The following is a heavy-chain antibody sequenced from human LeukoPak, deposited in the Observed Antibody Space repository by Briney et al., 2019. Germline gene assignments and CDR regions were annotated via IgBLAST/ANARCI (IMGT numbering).Heavy chain of an antibody. CDR3: ARVTTTWAWFDP. V-gene: IGHV4-4*02. CDR2: IYHSGST. Sequence: SGTLSLTCAVSGGSISSSNRWSWVRPPPGKGLEWIGEIYHSGSTNYNPSLKNPVTISVDKSNNQFSLKLDSVTAADTAVYYCARVTTTWAWFDPWGQGTLVTVSS. CDR1: GGSISSSNR. J-gene: IGHJ5*02. D-gene: IGHD5-12*01.